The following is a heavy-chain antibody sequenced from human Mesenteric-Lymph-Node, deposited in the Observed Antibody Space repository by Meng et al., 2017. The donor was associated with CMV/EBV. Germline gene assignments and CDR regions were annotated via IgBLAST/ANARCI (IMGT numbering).Heavy chain of an antibody. CDR1: GSFGGYY. V-gene: IGHV4-34*01. CDR3: ARVRGYSYGYSRYFDY. D-gene: IGHD5-18*01. CDR2: INRSGST. J-gene: IGHJ4*02. Sequence: GSFGGYYWGRIRQPPGKGLEWIGGINRSGSTNYNPSLKSRVTISVDTSKNQFSLKLSSVTAADTAVYYCARVRGYSYGYSRYFDYWGQGTLVTVSS.